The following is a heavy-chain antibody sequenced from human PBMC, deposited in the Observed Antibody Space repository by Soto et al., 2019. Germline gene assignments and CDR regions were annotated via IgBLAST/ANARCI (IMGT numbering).Heavy chain of an antibody. J-gene: IGHJ5*02. Sequence: GGSLRLSCAASGFTFSSYGMHWVRQAPGKGLEWVAVISYDGSNKYYADSVKGRFTISRDNSKNTLYLQMNSLRAEDTAVYYCLYVRWFDPWGQGTLVTVSS. V-gene: IGHV3-30*03. CDR1: GFTFSSYG. D-gene: IGHD3-16*01. CDR2: ISYDGSNK. CDR3: LYVRWFDP.